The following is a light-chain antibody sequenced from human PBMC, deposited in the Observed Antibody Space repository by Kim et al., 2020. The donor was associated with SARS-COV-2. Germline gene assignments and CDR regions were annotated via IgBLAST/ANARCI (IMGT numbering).Light chain of an antibody. CDR3: QQYNSWYT. V-gene: IGKV1-5*03. CDR2: KAS. CDR1: QSISSW. Sequence: LSPSVRDRVTITCRASQSISSWLAWYQQKPGKAPKLLIYKASSLESGVPSRFSGSGSGTEFTLTISSLQPDDFATYYCQQYNSWYTFGQGTKLEI. J-gene: IGKJ2*01.